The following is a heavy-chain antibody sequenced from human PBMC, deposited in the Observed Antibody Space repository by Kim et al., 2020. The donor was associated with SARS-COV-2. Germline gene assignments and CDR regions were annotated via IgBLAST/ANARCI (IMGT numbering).Heavy chain of an antibody. CDR3: ARDRESSSWYGFVYYYYGMDV. J-gene: IGHJ6*02. D-gene: IGHD6-13*01. CDR1: GFTFSSYG. CDR2: ISYDGSNK. V-gene: IGHV3-33*05. Sequence: GGSLRLSCAASGFTFSSYGMHWVRQAPGKGLEWVAVISYDGSNKYYADSVKGRFTISRDNSKNTLYLQMNSLRAEDTAVYYCARDRESSSWYGFVYYYYGMDVWGQGTTVTVSS.